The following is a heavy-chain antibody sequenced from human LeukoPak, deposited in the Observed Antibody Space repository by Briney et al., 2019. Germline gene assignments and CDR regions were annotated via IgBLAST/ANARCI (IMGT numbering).Heavy chain of an antibody. CDR1: ESTFDHA. CDR3: GKDISAGGMDV. J-gene: IGHJ6*02. CDR2: IGWNSART. Sequence: GGSLRLSCTASESTFDHAMHWVRQTPGNGLEWVSGIGWNSARTGYADSVRGRFTISRDNAKNSLYLQMNSLRAEDTALYYCGKDISAGGMDVWGQGTTVTVSS. D-gene: IGHD3-10*01. V-gene: IGHV3-9*01.